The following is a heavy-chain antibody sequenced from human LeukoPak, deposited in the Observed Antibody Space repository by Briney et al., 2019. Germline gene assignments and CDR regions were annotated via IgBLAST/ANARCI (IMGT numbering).Heavy chain of an antibody. CDR1: GVSISTYY. J-gene: IGHJ5*02. D-gene: IGHD3-10*01. Sequence: KASETLSLTCTVSGVSISTYYWTWIRQPPGKGLEWIGYISYSGSTNYNPSLKSRATISVDTSKNQFSLRLSSVTAADTAVYYCVRVNYGSGSFSSWFDPWGQGTLVTVSS. CDR3: VRVNYGSGSFSSWFDP. V-gene: IGHV4-59*08. CDR2: ISYSGST.